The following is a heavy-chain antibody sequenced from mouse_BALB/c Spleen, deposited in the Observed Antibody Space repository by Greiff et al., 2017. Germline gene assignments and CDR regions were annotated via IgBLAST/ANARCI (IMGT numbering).Heavy chain of an antibody. CDR2: ILPGSGST. J-gene: IGHJ3*01. D-gene: IGHD2-3*01. CDR1: GYTFSSYW. V-gene: IGHV1-9*01. CDR3: AERGYDGYFFFAY. Sequence: VQLQESGAELMKPGASVKISCKATGYTFSSYWIEWVKQRPGHGLEWIGEILPGSGSTNYNEKFKGKATFTADTSSNTAYMQLSSLTSEDSAVYYCAERGYDGYFFFAYWGQGTLVTVSA.